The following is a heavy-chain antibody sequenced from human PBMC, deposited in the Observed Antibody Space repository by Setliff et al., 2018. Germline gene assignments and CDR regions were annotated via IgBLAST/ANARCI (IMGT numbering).Heavy chain of an antibody. CDR3: ARHRAVAGAYYFDF. CDR2: INHSGST. J-gene: IGHJ4*02. D-gene: IGHD6-19*01. Sequence: LSLTCAVYGGSFSGYYWSWIRQPPGKGLEWIGEINHSGSTNYNPSLKSRVTISVDTSKNQFSLKLSSVTAADTAIYYCARHRAVAGAYYFDFWGQGTLVTVSS. CDR1: GGSFSGYY. V-gene: IGHV4-34*01.